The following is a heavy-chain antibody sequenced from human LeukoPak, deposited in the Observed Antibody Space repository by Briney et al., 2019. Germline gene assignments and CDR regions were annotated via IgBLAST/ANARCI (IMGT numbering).Heavy chain of an antibody. CDR1: GGSFSGYY. Sequence: KSSETLSLTCAVYGGSFSGYYWSWIRQPPGKGLEWIGEINHSGSTNYNPSLKSRVTISVDTSKNQFSLKLSSVTAADTAVYYCAGGCCSEQWLVEGGAYYFDYWGQGTLVTVSS. D-gene: IGHD6-19*01. V-gene: IGHV4-34*01. J-gene: IGHJ4*02. CDR3: AGGCCSEQWLVEGGAYYFDY. CDR2: INHSGST.